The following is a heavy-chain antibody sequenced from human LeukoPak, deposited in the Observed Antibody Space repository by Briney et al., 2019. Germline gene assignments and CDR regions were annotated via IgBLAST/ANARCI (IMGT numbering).Heavy chain of an antibody. CDR1: GFTFSSYA. Sequence: PGGSLRLSCAASGFTFSSYAMSWVRQAPGKGLEWGSAISGSGGSKYYADYVKGRFTISRDNSKNTLYLQMNSLRAEDTAVYYCAKDLGPQWLVLLGAFDIWGQGTMVTVSS. J-gene: IGHJ3*02. CDR2: ISGSGGSK. CDR3: AKDLGPQWLVLLGAFDI. D-gene: IGHD6-19*01. V-gene: IGHV3-23*01.